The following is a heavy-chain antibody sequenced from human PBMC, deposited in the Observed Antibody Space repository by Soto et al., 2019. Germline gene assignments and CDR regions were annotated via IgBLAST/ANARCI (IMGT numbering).Heavy chain of an antibody. CDR3: ATTSAAGKYYYGMDV. D-gene: IGHD6-13*01. CDR1: GYSFTSYW. Sequence: GESLKLSCKGSGYSFTSYWIGWVRQMPGKGLEWMGIIYPGDSDTRYSPSFQGQVTISADKSISTAYLQWSSLKASDTAMYYCATTSAAGKYYYGMDVWGQGTTVTV. V-gene: IGHV5-51*01. CDR2: IYPGDSDT. J-gene: IGHJ6*02.